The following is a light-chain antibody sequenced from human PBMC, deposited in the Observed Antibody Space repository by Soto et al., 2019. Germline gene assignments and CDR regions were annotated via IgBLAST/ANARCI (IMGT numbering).Light chain of an antibody. CDR2: AAS. CDR1: QSVSSD. V-gene: IGKV3-20*01. J-gene: IGKJ1*01. CDR3: QQYGTSPLT. Sequence: EVVFTQSAATLFLSTGERATLSCRASQSVSSDLAWYQQKPGQAPRLLIYAASTRATGVPDRFSGSESGTDFTLTISRLEPEDVAVYFCQQYGTSPLTFGQGTKVDIK.